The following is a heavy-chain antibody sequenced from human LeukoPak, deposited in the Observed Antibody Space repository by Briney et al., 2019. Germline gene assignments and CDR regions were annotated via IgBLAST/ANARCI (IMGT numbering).Heavy chain of an antibody. J-gene: IGHJ4*02. CDR3: AKNGYCGSTSCWRDY. D-gene: IGHD2-2*03. Sequence: PGGSLRLSCAASGFTFSSYAMSWVRQAPGKGLEWVSSISGSGSGGRTDYADSVKGRFTISRDNSRNTLYLQKNSLRGEDTAVYYCAKNGYCGSTSCWRDYWGQGILVTVSS. V-gene: IGHV3-23*01. CDR1: GFTFSSYA. CDR2: ISGSGSGGRT.